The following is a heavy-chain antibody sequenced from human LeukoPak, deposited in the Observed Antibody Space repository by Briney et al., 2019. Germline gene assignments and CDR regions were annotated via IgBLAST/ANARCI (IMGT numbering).Heavy chain of an antibody. J-gene: IGHJ5*02. V-gene: IGHV4-59*01. CDR3: ARHRYYYDGSGYYYQP. Sequence: SETLSLTCTVSGGSISSYYWSWIRQPPGKGLEWIGDIYYSGSTNYNPSLKSRVTISVDTSKNQFSLKLSSVTAADTAVHYCARHRYYYDGSGYYYQPWGQGTLVTVSS. CDR1: GGSISSYY. CDR2: IYYSGST. D-gene: IGHD3-22*01.